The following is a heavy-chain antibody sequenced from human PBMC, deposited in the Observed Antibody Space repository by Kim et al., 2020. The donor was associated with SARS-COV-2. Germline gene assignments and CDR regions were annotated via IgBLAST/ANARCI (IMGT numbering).Heavy chain of an antibody. CDR2: INPNSGGT. D-gene: IGHD7-27*01. J-gene: IGHJ6*02. Sequence: ASVKVSCKASGYTFTGYYMHWVRQAPGQGLEWMGWINPNSGGTNYAQKFQGRVTMTRDTSISTAYMELSRLRSDDTAVYYCARVPGDGGYQAEYYYYGMDVWGQGTTVTVSS. CDR1: GYTFTGYY. CDR3: ARVPGDGGYQAEYYYYGMDV. V-gene: IGHV1-2*02.